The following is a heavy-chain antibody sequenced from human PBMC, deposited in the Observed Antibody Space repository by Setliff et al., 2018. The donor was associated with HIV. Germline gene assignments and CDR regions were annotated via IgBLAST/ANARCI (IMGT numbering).Heavy chain of an antibody. V-gene: IGHV4-38-2*02. D-gene: IGHD3-3*01. CDR3: ARLGYYNFWSGYWTDY. Sequence: SETLSLTCTVSGYSISSVSYWGWIRQPPGKGLEWIGSIYHSGTTKYNPSLKSRVTISLDMSKNQFSLKLNSVTAADTATYYCARLGYYNFWSGYWTDYWGHGTLVTVSS. CDR1: GYSISSVSY. J-gene: IGHJ4*01. CDR2: IYHSGTT.